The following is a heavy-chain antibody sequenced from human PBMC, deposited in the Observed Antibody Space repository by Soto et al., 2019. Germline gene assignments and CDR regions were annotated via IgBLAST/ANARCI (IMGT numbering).Heavy chain of an antibody. CDR3: ARAAGIMTRGFHGMDV. J-gene: IGHJ6*02. CDR2: ISSTASTI. Sequence: VGSLRLSCAASGFAFSSYEMNWVRQSPGKGLEWLSYISSTASTIHYADSVKGRFTISRDNANNSVYLQMNSLTADDSAVYYCARAAGIMTRGFHGMDVWGQGTTVTVSS. V-gene: IGHV3-48*03. CDR1: GFAFSSYE. D-gene: IGHD3-10*01.